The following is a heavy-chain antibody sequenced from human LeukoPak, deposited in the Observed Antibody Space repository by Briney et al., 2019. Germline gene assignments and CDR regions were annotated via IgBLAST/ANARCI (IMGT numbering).Heavy chain of an antibody. D-gene: IGHD3-22*01. CDR1: GFNFSSYA. Sequence: GGSLRLSCAASGFNFSSYAMHWVRRAPGKGLEWVAVISYDGSNKYYADSVKGRFTISRDNSKNTLYLQMNSLRAEDTAVYYCASPFNYYDSSGYHLFDYWGQGTLVTVSS. CDR2: ISYDGSNK. J-gene: IGHJ4*02. V-gene: IGHV3-30*04. CDR3: ASPFNYYDSSGYHLFDY.